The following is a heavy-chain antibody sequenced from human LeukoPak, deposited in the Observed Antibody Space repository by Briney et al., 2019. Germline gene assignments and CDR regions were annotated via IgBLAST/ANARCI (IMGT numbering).Heavy chain of an antibody. D-gene: IGHD3-3*01. Sequence: GGSLRLSCAASAFTFSAYGMHWVRQTPGKGLERGAFIRFDGVNKYYADSVKGRFTISRDNSKNTLYLEMNSLIPEDTALYYCAKPQEADLWVPDYWGQGTLVTVSS. CDR1: AFTFSAYG. J-gene: IGHJ4*02. CDR3: AKPQEADLWVPDY. CDR2: IRFDGVNK. V-gene: IGHV3-30*02.